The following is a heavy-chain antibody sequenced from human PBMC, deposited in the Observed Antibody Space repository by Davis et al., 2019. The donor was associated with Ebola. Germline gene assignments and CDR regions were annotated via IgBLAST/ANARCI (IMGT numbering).Heavy chain of an antibody. V-gene: IGHV3-48*03. D-gene: IGHD4-17*01. CDR3: AKSPVTSDYAMDV. Sequence: GESLKISCVDSGLTFSSSEMNWVRQAPGKGLERVSYINFRGTTIYYADSVRGRFTISRDNAKNSLYLQMISLRAEDTAVYYCAKSPVTSDYAMDVWGQGTTVTVSS. J-gene: IGHJ6*02. CDR2: INFRGTTI. CDR1: GLTFSSSE.